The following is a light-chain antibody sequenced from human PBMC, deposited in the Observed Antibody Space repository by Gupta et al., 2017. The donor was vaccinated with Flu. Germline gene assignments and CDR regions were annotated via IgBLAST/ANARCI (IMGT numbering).Light chain of an antibody. J-gene: IGKJ4*01. Sequence: DIVMTQSPLAVPVTPGEPACISCRSSQSLLHSNGYNYLAWYLQKPGQSQQLLIYLGSNRASGVPDRFSGSGSGTDFTLKSSRGEAEDVGVYYCMQYLQTLTFGGGSKVEIK. CDR2: LGS. CDR1: QSLLHSNGYNY. CDR3: MQYLQTLT. V-gene: IGKV2-28*01.